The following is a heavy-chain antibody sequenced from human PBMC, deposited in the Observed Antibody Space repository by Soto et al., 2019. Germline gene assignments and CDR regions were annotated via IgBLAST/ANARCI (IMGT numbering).Heavy chain of an antibody. D-gene: IGHD2-21*02. CDR3: ARLAPWSGGDTCYSRALDY. J-gene: IGHJ4*02. V-gene: IGHV1-18*01. Sequence: IQLLQSGAEVKKPGTSVKVSCKASGYPFVTYGISWVRQAPGQGPEWLGWITPHNGDTNYAQKVQGRVTMTTDSATSTAYLEVRSLRSDDTAVYHCARLAPWSGGDTCYSRALDYWGQGTLVTVSS. CDR1: GYPFVTYG. CDR2: ITPHNGDT.